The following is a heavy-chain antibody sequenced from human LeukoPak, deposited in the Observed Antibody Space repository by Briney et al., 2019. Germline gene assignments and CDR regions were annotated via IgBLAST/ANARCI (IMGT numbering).Heavy chain of an antibody. CDR1: GFSFDTHG. J-gene: IGHJ4*02. V-gene: IGHV3-66*02. Sequence: GGSLRLSCAASGFSFDTHGMHWVRQAPGKGLEWVSVIYSGGSTYYADSVKGRFTISRDNSKNTLYLQMNSLRAEDTAVYYCARSPPSSPVDYWGQGTLVTVSS. D-gene: IGHD6-6*01. CDR3: ARSPPSSPVDY. CDR2: IYSGGST.